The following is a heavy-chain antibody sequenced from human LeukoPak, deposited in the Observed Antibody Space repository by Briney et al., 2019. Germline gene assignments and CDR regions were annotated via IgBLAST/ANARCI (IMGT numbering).Heavy chain of an antibody. J-gene: IGHJ4*02. CDR3: ARDYDILTGGFDY. V-gene: IGHV3-11*05. D-gene: IGHD3-9*01. CDR1: GFTFSDYY. CDR2: ISSSSDYT. Sequence: GGSLRLSCAASGFTFSDYYMTWIRQAPGEGLEWVSFISSSSDYTNYADSVRGRFTISRDNAKNSLYLQMNSLRAEDTAVYYCARDYDILTGGFDYWGQGTLVTVSS.